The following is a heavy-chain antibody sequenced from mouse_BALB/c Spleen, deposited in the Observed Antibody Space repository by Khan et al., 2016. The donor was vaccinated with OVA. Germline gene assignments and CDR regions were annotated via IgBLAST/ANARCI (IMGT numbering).Heavy chain of an antibody. CDR1: GYTFTSYW. V-gene: IGHV1S132*01. J-gene: IGHJ3*01. Sequence: QVQLQQSGAELVKPGASVKLSCKTSGYTFTSYWIQWVKQRPGQGLGWIGEIFPGTGTTYYNENCKGKATLTVDTYSSTAFMQLSSLTSEDSAVYFCASAYFGNYWFAYWGQGTLVTVSA. CDR3: ASAYFGNYWFAY. CDR2: IFPGTGTT. D-gene: IGHD2-10*01.